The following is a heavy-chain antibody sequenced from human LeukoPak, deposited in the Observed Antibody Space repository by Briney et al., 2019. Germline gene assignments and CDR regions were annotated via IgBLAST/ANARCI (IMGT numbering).Heavy chain of an antibody. CDR1: GGTFSSYA. D-gene: IGHD4-17*01. CDR3: ARDPTVTSLGAGWGFDP. J-gene: IGHJ5*02. V-gene: IGHV1-69*13. Sequence: GASVKVSCKASGGTFSSYAISWVRQAPGQGLEWMGGIIPIFGTANYAQKFQGRVTITADESTSTAYMELSSLRSEDTAVYCCARDPTVTSLGAGWGFDPWGQGTLVTVSS. CDR2: IIPIFGTA.